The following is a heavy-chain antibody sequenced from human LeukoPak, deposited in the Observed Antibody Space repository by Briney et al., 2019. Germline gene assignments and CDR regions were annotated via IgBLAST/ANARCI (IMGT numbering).Heavy chain of an antibody. Sequence: GASVKVSCKASGYTFTSYYMHWVRQAPGQGLEWVGIINPSGGSTSYAQKFQGRVTMTRDMSTSTVYMELSSLRSEDTAVYYCARDLGYCSGGSCYPYYYMDVWGKGTTVTVSS. V-gene: IGHV1-46*01. J-gene: IGHJ6*03. CDR3: ARDLGYCSGGSCYPYYYMDV. CDR2: INPSGGST. D-gene: IGHD2-15*01. CDR1: GYTFTSYY.